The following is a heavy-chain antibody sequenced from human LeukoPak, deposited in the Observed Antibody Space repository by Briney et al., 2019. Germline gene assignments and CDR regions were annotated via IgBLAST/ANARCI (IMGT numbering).Heavy chain of an antibody. D-gene: IGHD3-3*01. CDR3: ARVEYYDFWSGYGGFDY. CDR2: IYYSGST. Sequence: PSETLSLTCTVSGGSISSYYWSWIRQPPGKGLEWIGYIYYSGSTNYNPSLKSRVTISVDTSKNQFSLKLSSVTAADTAVYYCARVEYYDFWSGYGGFDYWGQGTLVTVSS. CDR1: GGSISSYY. V-gene: IGHV4-59*01. J-gene: IGHJ4*02.